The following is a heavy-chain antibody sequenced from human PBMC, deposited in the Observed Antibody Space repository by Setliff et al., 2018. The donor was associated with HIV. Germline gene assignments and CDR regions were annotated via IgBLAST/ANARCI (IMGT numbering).Heavy chain of an antibody. Sequence: ASVKVSCKASGYTFTGYYMHWVRQAPGQGLEWMGRINPNSGGTNYAQKFQGRVTMTRDTSISTAYMEMSSLRSEDTAVYYCANLVIIKSYFDYWGQGTLVTVSS. V-gene: IGHV1-2*06. J-gene: IGHJ4*02. D-gene: IGHD3-10*01. CDR1: GYTFTGYY. CDR3: ANLVIIKSYFDY. CDR2: INPNSGGT.